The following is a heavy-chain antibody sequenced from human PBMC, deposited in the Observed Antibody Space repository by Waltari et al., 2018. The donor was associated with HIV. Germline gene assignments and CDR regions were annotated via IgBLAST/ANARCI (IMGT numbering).Heavy chain of an antibody. V-gene: IGHV3-53*05. CDR1: GMNVKDNY. J-gene: IGHJ5*02. D-gene: IGHD3-10*01. CDR3: AKGVRFFGP. CDR2: MYPDGSL. Sequence: EVKLVQSGGGLFPPGEPVRLYCVVSGMNVKDNYMSWVRLIPGKGMEWLGVMYPDGSLHYSESIKGRFIISREDDTNTFFLDMKYSRTVDTAIYYCAKGVRFFGPWGPGNLVSVS.